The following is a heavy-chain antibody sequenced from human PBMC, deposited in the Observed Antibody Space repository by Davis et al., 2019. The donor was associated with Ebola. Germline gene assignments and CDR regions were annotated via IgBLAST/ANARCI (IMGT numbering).Heavy chain of an antibody. D-gene: IGHD3-3*01. CDR3: ARENVLRFLEWLLEANWFDP. J-gene: IGHJ5*02. CDR2: ISSSSSTI. Sequence: PGGSLRLSCAASGFTFSSYSMNWVRQAPGKGLEWVSYISSSSSTIYYADSVKGRFTISRDNAKNSLYLQMNSLRDEDTAVYYCARENVLRFLEWLLEANWFDPWGQGILVTVSS. V-gene: IGHV3-48*02. CDR1: GFTFSSYS.